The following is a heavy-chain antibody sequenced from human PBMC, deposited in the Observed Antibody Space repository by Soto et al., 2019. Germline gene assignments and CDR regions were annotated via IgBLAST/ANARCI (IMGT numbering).Heavy chain of an antibody. CDR3: ARAPAAEPYFDY. V-gene: IGHV3-66*01. CDR1: GFTVSSNY. CDR2: IYSGGST. Sequence: EVQLVESGGGLVQPGGSLRLSCAASGFTVSSNYMSWVRQAPEKGLEWVSVIYSGGSTYYADSVKGRFTISRDNSKNPLYLQMNSLRAEDTAVYYCARAPAAEPYFDYWGQGTLVTVSS. J-gene: IGHJ4*02. D-gene: IGHD6-25*01.